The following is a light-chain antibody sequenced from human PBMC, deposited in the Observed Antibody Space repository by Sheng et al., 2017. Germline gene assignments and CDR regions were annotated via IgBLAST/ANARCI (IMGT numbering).Light chain of an antibody. CDR1: QSVSSY. J-gene: IGKJ2*01. Sequence: EIVLTQSPGTLSLSPGERVTLSCRASQSVSSYLAWYQQKPGQAPRLLIYDASNRATGIPARFSGSGSGTDFALTISRLEPEDFAVYYCQQYGSSPWTFGQGTKLEIK. CDR2: DAS. V-gene: IGKV3-20*01. CDR3: QQYGSSPWT.